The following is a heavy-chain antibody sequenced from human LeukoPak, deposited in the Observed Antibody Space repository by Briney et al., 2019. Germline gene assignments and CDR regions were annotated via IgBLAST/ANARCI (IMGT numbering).Heavy chain of an antibody. CDR2: ISAYNGNT. V-gene: IGHV1-18*01. J-gene: IGHJ1*01. CDR1: GNTFTSYG. CDR3: ARDDYGDESAEYFQH. D-gene: IGHD4-17*01. Sequence: ASVKVSCKASGNTFTSYGISWVRQAPGQGLEWMGWISAYNGNTNYAQKLQGRVTMTTDTSTSTAYMELRSLRSDDTAVYYCARDDYGDESAEYFQHWGQGTLVTVSS.